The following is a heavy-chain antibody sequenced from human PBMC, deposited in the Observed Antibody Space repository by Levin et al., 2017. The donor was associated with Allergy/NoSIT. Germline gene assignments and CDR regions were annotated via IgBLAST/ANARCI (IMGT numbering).Heavy chain of an antibody. J-gene: IGHJ4*02. V-gene: IGHV3-72*01. CDR1: GLTFSDHY. Sequence: SCAVSGLTFSDHYMDWVRQAPGKGLEWVGRIPNKVNSDTKYAASVKGRFTISRDDSQSSLYLQMNSLKTEDTAVYYCARVGYSSGDFDYWGQGTLVTVSS. CDR3: ARVGYSSGDFDY. D-gene: IGHD6-25*01. CDR2: IPNKVNSDT.